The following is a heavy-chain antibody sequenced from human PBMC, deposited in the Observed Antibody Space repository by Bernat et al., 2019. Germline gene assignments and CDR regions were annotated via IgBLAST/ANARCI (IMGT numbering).Heavy chain of an antibody. J-gene: IGHJ5*02. CDR1: GGSVSSHY. V-gene: IGHV4-59*08. D-gene: IGHD3-3*02. Sequence: QVQLQESGPGLVKPSETLSLTCTVSGGSVSSHYWSWIRQPPGKGLEWIGYFSYNGGTNYSPSLKSRVTISVDTSKNHFSLKLSSVTAADTAIYYCARLLGSVVGVVEWFDPWGQGTLVTVSS. CDR3: ARLLGSVVGVVEWFDP. CDR2: FSYNGGT.